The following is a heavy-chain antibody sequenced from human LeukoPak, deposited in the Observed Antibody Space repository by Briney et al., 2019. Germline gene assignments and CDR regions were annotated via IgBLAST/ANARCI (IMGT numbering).Heavy chain of an antibody. Sequence: SETLSLTCTVSGGSISSYYWSWIRQPPGKGLEWIGYIYTSGCTNYNPSLKSRVTISVDTSKNQFSLKLSSVTAADTAVYYCASRNDILTGYVFDFWGQGTLVTVSS. J-gene: IGHJ4*02. D-gene: IGHD3-9*01. CDR2: IYTSGCT. CDR3: ASRNDILTGYVFDF. CDR1: GGSISSYY. V-gene: IGHV4-4*09.